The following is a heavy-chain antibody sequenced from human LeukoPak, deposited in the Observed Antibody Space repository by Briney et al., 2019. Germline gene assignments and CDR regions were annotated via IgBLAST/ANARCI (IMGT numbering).Heavy chain of an antibody. Sequence: GGSLRPSCAASGFTVSSNYMTWVRQAPGKGLEWVSVIYTGGDTYYADSVKGRFTISRDNSKNTLYLQMNSLRVEDTAVYYCATSKQLVGRWWGYYYFDYWGQGTLVTVSS. CDR1: GFTVSSNY. J-gene: IGHJ4*02. D-gene: IGHD6-13*01. CDR3: ATSKQLVGRWWGYYYFDY. V-gene: IGHV3-53*01. CDR2: IYTGGDT.